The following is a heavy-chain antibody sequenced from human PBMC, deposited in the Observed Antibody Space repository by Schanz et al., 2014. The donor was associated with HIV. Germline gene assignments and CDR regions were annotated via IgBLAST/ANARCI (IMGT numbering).Heavy chain of an antibody. Sequence: EVQLLESGGGLVQPGGSPRLSCTTSGFTFSDYAMSWVRQAPGKGLEWVSAIVSSGGDTYYADFVEGRFTISRDNSKNTLYLQMHSLRAEDTAVYYCARVANWDYYGMDVWGQGTTVTVSS. CDR2: IVSSGGDT. D-gene: IGHD3-16*01. J-gene: IGHJ6*02. V-gene: IGHV3-23*01. CDR3: ARVANWDYYGMDV. CDR1: GFTFSDYA.